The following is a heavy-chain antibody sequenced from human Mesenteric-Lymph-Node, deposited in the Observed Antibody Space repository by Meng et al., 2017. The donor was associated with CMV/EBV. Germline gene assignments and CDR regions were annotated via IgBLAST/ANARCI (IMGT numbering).Heavy chain of an antibody. Sequence: GVGALKHSGALSVTCADYGGSFSGYYGNWIRQSPEKGLEWIGEINHSGSTTYNPSFTSRIIISVDTSTNQISLNMSSVTAADTAVYYCARGSSYDILTGYFDYWGQGALVTVSS. V-gene: IGHV4-34*01. CDR3: ARGSSYDILTGYFDY. CDR2: INHSGST. J-gene: IGHJ4*02. CDR1: GGSFSGYY. D-gene: IGHD3-9*01.